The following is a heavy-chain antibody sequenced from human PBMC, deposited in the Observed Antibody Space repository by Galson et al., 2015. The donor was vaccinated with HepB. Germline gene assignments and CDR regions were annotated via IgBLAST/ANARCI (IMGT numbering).Heavy chain of an antibody. J-gene: IGHJ4*02. CDR2: ISNDGRNK. CDR3: AKGGYSDRWYVPDPDGY. Sequence: SLRLSCAASGFTFSNYGMHWVRQAPGKGLEWVTVISNDGRNKFYADSMKGRFTISRDNSKNTLYLQVNSLRAEDTAVYYCAKGGYSDRWYVPDPDGYWGRGTLVTVSS. V-gene: IGHV3-30*18. D-gene: IGHD6-13*01. CDR1: GFTFSNYG.